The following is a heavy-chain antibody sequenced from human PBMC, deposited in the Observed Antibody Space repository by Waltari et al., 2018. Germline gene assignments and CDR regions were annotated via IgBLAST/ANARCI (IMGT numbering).Heavy chain of an antibody. Sequence: QEQLVQSGAAVKMPGASVKVSCKASGYTFIDHFLHWVRQAPGQGLEWLGRSHPTRGDAEVANDIQGRVTLTGDTAISTAYMELTRLRLDDTATYYCAKDWRVVTNQANWFDPWGQGTLVTVSS. V-gene: IGHV1-2*06. D-gene: IGHD1-1*01. CDR2: SHPTRGDA. J-gene: IGHJ5*02. CDR3: AKDWRVVTNQANWFDP. CDR1: GYTFIDHF.